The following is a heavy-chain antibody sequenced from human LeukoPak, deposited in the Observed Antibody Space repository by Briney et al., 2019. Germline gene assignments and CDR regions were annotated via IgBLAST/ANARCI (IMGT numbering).Heavy chain of an antibody. Sequence: PSETLSLTCTVSGGSISSYYWSWIRQPPGKGLERIAYIYSSGSTDYNPSLKSRVTISVDTSKNQFSLKLSSVTAADTAVYYCARHFRSAASQRAFDSWGQGTLVTVSS. J-gene: IGHJ4*02. V-gene: IGHV4-4*09. CDR2: IYSSGST. D-gene: IGHD6-6*01. CDR1: GGSISSYY. CDR3: ARHFRSAASQRAFDS.